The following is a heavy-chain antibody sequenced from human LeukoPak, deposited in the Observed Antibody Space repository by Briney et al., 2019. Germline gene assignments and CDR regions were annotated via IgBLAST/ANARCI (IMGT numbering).Heavy chain of an antibody. CDR1: GYTLTELS. CDR2: FDPEDGET. J-gene: IGHJ4*02. D-gene: IGHD3-10*01. CDR3: ATRLGSGSYYIDHFDY. Sequence: ASVKVSCKVSGYTLTELSMHWVRQAPGKGLEWMGGFDPEDGETIYAQKFQGRVTMTEDTSTDTAYMELSSLRSEDTAVYYRATRLGSGSYYIDHFDYWGQGTLVTVSS. V-gene: IGHV1-24*01.